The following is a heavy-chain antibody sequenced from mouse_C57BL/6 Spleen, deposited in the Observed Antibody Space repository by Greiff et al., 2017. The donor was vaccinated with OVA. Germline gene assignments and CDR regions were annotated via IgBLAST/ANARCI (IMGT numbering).Heavy chain of an antibody. CDR3: ARPSYYGSSQAYDY. CDR1: GYTFTSYG. J-gene: IGHJ2*01. D-gene: IGHD1-1*01. V-gene: IGHV1-81*01. Sequence: VQGVESGAELARPGASVKLSCKASGYTFTSYGISWVKQRTGQGLEWIGEIYPRSGNTYYNEKFKGKATLTADKSSSTAYMELRSLTSEDSAVYFCARPSYYGSSQAYDYWGQGTTLTVSS. CDR2: IYPRSGNT.